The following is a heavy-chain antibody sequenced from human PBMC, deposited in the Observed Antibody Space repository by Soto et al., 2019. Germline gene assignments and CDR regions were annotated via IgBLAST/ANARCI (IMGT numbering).Heavy chain of an antibody. Sequence: GESLKISCKGSGYTFTSYWITWVRQMPGKGPEWVATIDCSDSYINYSPSFQGHVTISADKSVSIAYLQWSSLKASDTAMYYCARPNDYYGSGSFDYWGQGTLVTVSS. CDR2: IDCSDSYI. V-gene: IGHV5-10-1*01. D-gene: IGHD3-10*01. CDR3: ARPNDYYGSGSFDY. J-gene: IGHJ4*02. CDR1: GYTFTSYW.